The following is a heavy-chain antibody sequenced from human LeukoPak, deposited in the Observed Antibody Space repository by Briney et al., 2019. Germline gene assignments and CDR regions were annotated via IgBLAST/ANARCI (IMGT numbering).Heavy chain of an antibody. V-gene: IGHV4-59*08. D-gene: IGHD3-22*01. Sequence: SETLSLTCTVSGGSISSYYWSWIRQPPGKGLEWIGYIYYSGRTNYNPSLKSRVTISVDTSNNQFSLKLSSATAADTAVYYCARHPNYYDSSAYYYVMDVWGQGTTVTVSS. CDR2: IYYSGRT. J-gene: IGHJ6*02. CDR1: GGSISSYY. CDR3: ARHPNYYDSSAYYYVMDV.